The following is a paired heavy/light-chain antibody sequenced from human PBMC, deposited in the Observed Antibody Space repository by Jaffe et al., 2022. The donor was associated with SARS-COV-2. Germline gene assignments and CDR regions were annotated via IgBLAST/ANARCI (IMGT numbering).Light chain of an antibody. Sequence: QSVLTQPPSASGTPGQRVTISCSGSSSNIGSNYVYWYQQLPGTAPKLLIYRNNQRPSGVPDRFSGSKSGTSASLAISGLRSEDEADYYCAAWDDSLSGYWVFGGGTKLTVL. CDR2: RNN. CDR3: AAWDDSLSGYWV. J-gene: IGLJ3*02. CDR1: SSNIGSNY. V-gene: IGLV1-47*01.
Heavy chain of an antibody. CDR2: IYYSGST. J-gene: IGHJ5*02. CDR3: ARHPNYYDSSGYYFGPQIWFDP. D-gene: IGHD3-22*01. CDR1: GGSISSYY. V-gene: IGHV4-59*08. Sequence: QVQLQESGPGLVKPSETLSLTCTVSGGSISSYYWSWIRQPPGKGLEWIGYIYYSGSTNYNPSLKSRVTISVDTSKNQFSLKLSSVTAADTAVYYCARHPNYYDSSGYYFGPQIWFDPWGQGTLVTVSS.